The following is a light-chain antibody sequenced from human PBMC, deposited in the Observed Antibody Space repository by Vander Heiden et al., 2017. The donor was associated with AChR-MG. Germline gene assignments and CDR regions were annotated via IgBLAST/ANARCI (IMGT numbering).Light chain of an antibody. J-gene: IGKJ3*01. CDR2: AAS. CDR1: QSISSY. CDR3: QQSYSTPFT. Sequence: IQMTQSPTSLSASVGDRVTITCRARQSISSYLNWYQQKPGKAPKLLIYAASSLQRGVPSRFSGSGSGTDFTLTISSLQPEDFATYYCQQSYSTPFTFGPGTKVDIK. V-gene: IGKV1-39*01.